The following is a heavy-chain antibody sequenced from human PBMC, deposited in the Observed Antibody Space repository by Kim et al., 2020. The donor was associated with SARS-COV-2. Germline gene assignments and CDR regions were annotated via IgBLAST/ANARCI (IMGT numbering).Heavy chain of an antibody. CDR2: IWYDGSNK. CDR1: GFTFSSYG. V-gene: IGHV3-33*06. Sequence: GGSLRLSCAASGFTFSSYGMHWVRQAPAKGLEWVAVIWYDGSNKYYADSVKGRLTISRDNSKNTLYLQMNSLRAEDTAVYYCAKDHIPYDYVWGSYRSPLGYWGQGTLVTVSS. D-gene: IGHD3-16*02. J-gene: IGHJ4*02. CDR3: AKDHIPYDYVWGSYRSPLGY.